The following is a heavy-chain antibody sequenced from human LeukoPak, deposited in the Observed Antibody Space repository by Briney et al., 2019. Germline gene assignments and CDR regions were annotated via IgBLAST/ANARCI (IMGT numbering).Heavy chain of an antibody. CDR3: ARDPYDSSGHLSLYFDY. V-gene: IGHV3-7*01. D-gene: IGHD3-22*01. CDR2: IKQDGSEK. J-gene: IGHJ4*02. CDR1: GFILAGYT. Sequence: PGGSLRLSCAASGFILAGYTMNWVRQAPGKGREWVANIKQDGSEKYYVDSVKGRFTISRDNAKNSLYLQMNSLRAEDTAVYYCARDPYDSSGHLSLYFDYWGQGTLVTVSS.